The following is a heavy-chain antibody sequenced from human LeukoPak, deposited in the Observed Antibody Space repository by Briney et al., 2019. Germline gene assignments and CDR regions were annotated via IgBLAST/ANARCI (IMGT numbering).Heavy chain of an antibody. CDR3: ARDCSGGSCDHFDY. CDR1: GGTFSSYA. CDR2: IIPIFGTA. J-gene: IGHJ4*02. V-gene: IGHV1-69*05. D-gene: IGHD2-15*01. Sequence: ASVKVSCKASGGTFSSYAISWVRQAPGQGLEWMGRIIPIFGTANYAQKFQGRVTITTDESTSTAYMELCSLRSEDTAVYYCARDCSGGSCDHFDYWGQGTLVTVSS.